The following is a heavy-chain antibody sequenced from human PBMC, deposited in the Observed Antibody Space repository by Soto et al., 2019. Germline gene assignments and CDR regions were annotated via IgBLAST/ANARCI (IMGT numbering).Heavy chain of an antibody. V-gene: IGHV4-30-2*01. CDR3: ARENRLGTYYFDQ. CDR2: IFHTGST. D-gene: IGHD7-27*01. J-gene: IGHJ4*02. CDR1: GGSISSAGYS. Sequence: PSETLSLTCAVSGGSISSAGYSWSWIRQPPGKGLEWIGYIFHTGSTYYNPSLKSRVTISIDRSKNQFSLNLSSVTAADTAVYYCARENRLGTYYFDQWGQGTLGTVS.